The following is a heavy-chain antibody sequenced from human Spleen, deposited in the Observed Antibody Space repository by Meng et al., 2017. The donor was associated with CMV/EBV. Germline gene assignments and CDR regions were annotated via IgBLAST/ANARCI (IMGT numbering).Heavy chain of an antibody. J-gene: IGHJ5*02. CDR1: GLTLSSYS. CDR3: ARDLGGDIVSPNWFDP. D-gene: IGHD2-15*01. Sequence: SGLTLSSYSMNWVRQAPGKGLEWVSSISSSSSYIYYADSVKGRFTISRDNAKNSLYLQMNSLRAEDTAVYYCARDLGGDIVSPNWFDPWGQGTLVTVSS. CDR2: ISSSSSYI. V-gene: IGHV3-21*01.